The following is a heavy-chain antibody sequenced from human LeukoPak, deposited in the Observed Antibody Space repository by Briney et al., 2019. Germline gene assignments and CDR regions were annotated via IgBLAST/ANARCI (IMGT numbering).Heavy chain of an antibody. J-gene: IGHJ4*02. Sequence: SETLSLTCSVSGGSINSNSHHWDWIRQAPGKGLEWIGNIYYSGTTSYNPSLKSRVTISVDTSKNQFSLRLSSVTAADTAVYYCARRGDISTDYAFDYWGQGTLVTVSS. CDR3: ARRGDISTDYAFDY. V-gene: IGHV4-39*01. D-gene: IGHD3-9*01. CDR2: IYYSGTT. CDR1: GGSINSNSHH.